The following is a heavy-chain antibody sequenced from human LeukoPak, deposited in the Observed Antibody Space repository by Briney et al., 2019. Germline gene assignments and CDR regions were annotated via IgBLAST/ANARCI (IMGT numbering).Heavy chain of an antibody. Sequence: PSETLSLTCTVSGGSISSYYWSWIRQPPGKGLEWIGYIYYSGSTNYNPSLKSRVTISVDTPKNQFSLKLSSVTAADTAVYYCASQYCSSTSCPRAFDYWGQGTLVTVSS. CDR3: ASQYCSSTSCPRAFDY. CDR1: GGSISSYY. V-gene: IGHV4-59*01. D-gene: IGHD2-2*01. J-gene: IGHJ4*02. CDR2: IYYSGST.